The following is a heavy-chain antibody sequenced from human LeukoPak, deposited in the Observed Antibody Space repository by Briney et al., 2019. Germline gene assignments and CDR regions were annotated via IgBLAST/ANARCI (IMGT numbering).Heavy chain of an antibody. J-gene: IGHJ2*01. D-gene: IGHD1-1*01. CDR3: VRGVSNDWYFDL. Sequence: PSETLPLTCAVSGGSISSGGYSWSWIRQPPGKGLEWIGYIYYSGSTYYNPSLKSRVTISVDTSKNQFSLKLSSVTAADTAVYYCVRGVSNDWYFDLWGSGTLVSTSS. CDR1: GGSISSGGYS. V-gene: IGHV4-30-4*07. CDR2: IYYSGST.